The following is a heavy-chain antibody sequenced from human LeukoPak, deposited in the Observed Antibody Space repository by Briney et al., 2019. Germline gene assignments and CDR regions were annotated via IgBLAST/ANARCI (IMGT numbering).Heavy chain of an antibody. V-gene: IGHV1-18*01. Sequence: ASVKVSCKASGYTFTSYGISWVRQAPGQGLEWMGWISAYNGNTNHAQKLQGRVTMTTDTSTSTAYMELRSLRSDDTAVYYCARSTAMASYYYDSSGYYENDYWGQGTLVTVSS. J-gene: IGHJ4*02. CDR3: ARSTAMASYYYDSSGYYENDY. CDR1: GYTFTSYG. CDR2: ISAYNGNT. D-gene: IGHD3-22*01.